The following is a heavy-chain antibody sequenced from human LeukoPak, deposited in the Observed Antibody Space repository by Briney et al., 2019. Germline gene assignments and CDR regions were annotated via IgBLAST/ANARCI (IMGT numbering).Heavy chain of an antibody. V-gene: IGHV3-23*01. J-gene: IGHJ4*02. CDR1: GFTFSSYA. D-gene: IGHD4-23*01. CDR2: ISGSGGST. CDR3: AKGPYGGNSVSSYFDY. Sequence: GGSLRLSCAASGFTFSSYAMSWVRQAPGKGLEWVSAISGSGGSTYYADSVKGRFTISRDNSKNTLYLQMNSLRAEDTAVYYCAKGPYGGNSVSSYFDYWGQGTLVTVSS.